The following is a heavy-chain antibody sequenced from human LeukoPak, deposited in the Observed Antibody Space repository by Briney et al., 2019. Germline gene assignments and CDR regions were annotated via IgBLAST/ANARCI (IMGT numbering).Heavy chain of an antibody. V-gene: IGHV5-51*01. CDR1: GYSFTSYW. CDR2: IYPGDSDT. J-gene: IGHJ4*02. CDR3: ARRYGSGSYYTDSDY. D-gene: IGHD3-10*01. Sequence: GESLKISCKGSGYSFTSYWIGWVRQMPGKGLEWMGIIYPGDSDTRYSPSFQGQVTISVDKSISTAFLQWSSLKASDTAMYYCARRYGSGSYYTDSDYWGQGTLVTVSS.